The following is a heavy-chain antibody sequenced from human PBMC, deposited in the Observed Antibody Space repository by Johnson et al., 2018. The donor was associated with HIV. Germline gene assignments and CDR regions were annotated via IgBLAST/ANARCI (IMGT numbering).Heavy chain of an antibody. CDR1: GLTFSDYY. Sequence: QVQLVESGGGLVKPGGSLRLSCAAPGLTFSDYYMTWIRQAPGKGLEWVSYISSSGSTMYYADSVKGRFTISRDNAKNSLYLQMNSLRAEDTAVYDCARNGLIPAAKGVAFDIWGQGTVVTVSS. V-gene: IGHV3-11*01. CDR2: ISSSGSTM. CDR3: ARNGLIPAAKGVAFDI. J-gene: IGHJ3*02. D-gene: IGHD2-2*01.